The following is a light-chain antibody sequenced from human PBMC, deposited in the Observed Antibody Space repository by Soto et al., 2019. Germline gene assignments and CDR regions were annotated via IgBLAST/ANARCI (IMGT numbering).Light chain of an antibody. CDR2: SAS. CDR1: QSISDT. V-gene: IGKV3-15*01. Sequence: EIVMTQSPATLSVSPGGRATLSCRASQSISDTLAWYQQKPGQAPRLLIYSASRGATGFPARFSGSGSGTDFPLIISSLQSEDFAVYYCQQYNNWPWTFGQGTKVEIK. CDR3: QQYNNWPWT. J-gene: IGKJ1*01.